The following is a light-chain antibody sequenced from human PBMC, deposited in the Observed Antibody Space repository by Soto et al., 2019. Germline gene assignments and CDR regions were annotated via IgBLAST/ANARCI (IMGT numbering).Light chain of an antibody. CDR2: EVS. V-gene: IGLV2-14*01. CDR1: SSDVGGYNY. J-gene: IGLJ3*02. Sequence: QSALTQPASVSGSPGQSITISCTGTSSDVGGYNYVSWYQQHPGKAPKLMIYEVSNRLSGVSNRFSGSKSGNTASLTISGLRAEDEADYYCSSYTTSSTHWVFGGGTKLTVL. CDR3: SSYTTSSTHWV.